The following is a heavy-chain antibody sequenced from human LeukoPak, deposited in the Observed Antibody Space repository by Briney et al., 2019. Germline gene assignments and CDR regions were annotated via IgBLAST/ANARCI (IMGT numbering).Heavy chain of an antibody. CDR1: GFTFSDYA. CDR3: AKSGGTQMDFDY. D-gene: IGHD1-14*01. CDR2: ISGHGGTT. J-gene: IGHJ4*02. V-gene: IGHV3-23*01. Sequence: GDSLRLSCAASGFTFSDYAMNWVRQAPGKGLEWVSTISGHGGTTYYADSVKGRFTTSRDFSKNTLYLQMNGLRAEDTAVYYCAKSGGTQMDFDYWGLGTLVTASS.